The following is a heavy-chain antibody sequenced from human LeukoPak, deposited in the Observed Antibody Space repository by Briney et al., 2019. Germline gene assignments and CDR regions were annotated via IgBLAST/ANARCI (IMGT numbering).Heavy chain of an antibody. V-gene: IGHV4-39*07. J-gene: IGHJ6*03. CDR3: ARLTPTTLSLYYHYMDV. Sequence: SETLSLTCTVSGGSISSSSYYWGWIRQPPGKGLEWIGRIFHSGTTDYKTSLKGRVTISVDKSKNQFSLTLTSVTAADTAVYYCARLTPTTLSLYYHYMDVWGKGTTVTVSS. CDR2: IFHSGTT. D-gene: IGHD1-7*01. CDR1: GGSISSSSYY.